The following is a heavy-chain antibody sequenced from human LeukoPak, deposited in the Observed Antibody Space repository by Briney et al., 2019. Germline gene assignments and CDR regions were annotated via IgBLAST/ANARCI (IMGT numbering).Heavy chain of an antibody. Sequence: GASVKVSCKASGGTFSSYTISWVRQAPGQGLGWMGRIIPILGIANYAQKFQGRVTITADKSTSTAYMELSSLRSEDTAVYYCARGDSTVTPLFDYWGQGTLVTVSS. J-gene: IGHJ4*02. D-gene: IGHD4-17*01. V-gene: IGHV1-69*02. CDR2: IIPILGIA. CDR3: ARGDSTVTPLFDY. CDR1: GGTFSSYT.